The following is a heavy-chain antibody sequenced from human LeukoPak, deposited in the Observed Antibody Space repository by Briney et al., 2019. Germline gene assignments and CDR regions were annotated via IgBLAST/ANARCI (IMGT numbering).Heavy chain of an antibody. D-gene: IGHD1-26*01. CDR2: INPNSGGT. J-gene: IGHJ5*02. CDR3: ARDQGGKSWFDP. V-gene: IGHV1-2*02. Sequence: GASVKVSCKASGYTFTGYYIHWVRQAPGQGLEWMGWINPNSGGTNYAQKFQGRVTMTRDTSISTAYMELSRLRSDDTAVYYCARDQGGKSWFDPWGQGTLVTVSS. CDR1: GYTFTGYY.